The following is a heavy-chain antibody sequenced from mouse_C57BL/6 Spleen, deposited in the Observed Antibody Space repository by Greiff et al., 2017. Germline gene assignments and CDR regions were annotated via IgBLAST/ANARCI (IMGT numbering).Heavy chain of an antibody. CDR2: INPGSGGT. V-gene: IGHV1-54*01. Sequence: QVQLQQSGAELVRPGTSVKVSCKASGYAFTNYLIEWVKQRPGQGLEWIGVINPGSGGTNYNEKFKGKATLTADKSSSTAYMLLSSLTSADSAVYFCSRREYYFAMDDWGQGTSVTVSS. CDR3: SRREYYFAMDD. CDR1: GYAFTNYL. J-gene: IGHJ4*01.